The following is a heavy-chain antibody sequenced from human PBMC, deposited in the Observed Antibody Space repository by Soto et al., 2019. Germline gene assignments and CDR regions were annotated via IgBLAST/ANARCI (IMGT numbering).Heavy chain of an antibody. Sequence: SETLSLTCTVSGGSISSGGYYWSWIRQHPGKGLEWIGYIYYSGSTYYNPSLKSRVTISVDTSKNQFSLKLSSVTAADTAVYYCARAVIAAADSWFDPWGQGTLVTVSS. CDR2: IYYSGST. CDR3: ARAVIAAADSWFDP. CDR1: GGSISSGGYY. D-gene: IGHD6-13*01. J-gene: IGHJ5*02. V-gene: IGHV4-31*03.